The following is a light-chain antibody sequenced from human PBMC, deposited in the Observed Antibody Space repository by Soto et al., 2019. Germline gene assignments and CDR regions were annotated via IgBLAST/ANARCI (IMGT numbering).Light chain of an antibody. Sequence: DIVMTQSPDSLAVSLGERATINCKSSQSVLYSSNTRNYLAWYQQKPGQPPKVVIYWASTRESGVPDRFSGSGSGTDFTLTISNLQAEDVAVYYCQQYYSTPFTFGPGTKVEI. CDR2: WAS. J-gene: IGKJ3*01. V-gene: IGKV4-1*01. CDR1: QSVLYSSNTRNY. CDR3: QQYYSTPFT.